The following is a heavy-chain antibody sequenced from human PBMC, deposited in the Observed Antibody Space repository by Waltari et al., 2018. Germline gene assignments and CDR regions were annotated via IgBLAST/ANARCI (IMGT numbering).Heavy chain of an antibody. J-gene: IGHJ4*02. D-gene: IGHD3-22*01. Sequence: QVQLVESGGGVVQPGRSLRLSCAASGFTFSSYAMHWVRQAPGKGLEWVAVISYDGSNKYYADSVKGRFTISRDNSKNTLYLQMNSLRAEDTAVYYCARGMISLALIIGDYWGQGSLVTVSS. CDR3: ARGMISLALIIGDY. CDR1: GFTFSSYA. V-gene: IGHV3-30*04. CDR2: ISYDGSNK.